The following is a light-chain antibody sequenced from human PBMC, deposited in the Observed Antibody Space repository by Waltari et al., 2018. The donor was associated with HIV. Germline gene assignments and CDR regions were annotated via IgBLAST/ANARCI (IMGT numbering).Light chain of an antibody. V-gene: IGLV2-23*02. J-gene: IGLJ3*02. Sequence: QSVLTQPASVSGSPGQSITISCTGTSSDVGNYNLVSWYQQHPGKAPKLIIYEVTERPAWVSNRFSGFKSANTASLTISGGQAEDEADYYFFSYVGSSLWVFGGGTKRTVL. CDR1: SSDVGNYNL. CDR2: EVT. CDR3: FSYVGSSLWV.